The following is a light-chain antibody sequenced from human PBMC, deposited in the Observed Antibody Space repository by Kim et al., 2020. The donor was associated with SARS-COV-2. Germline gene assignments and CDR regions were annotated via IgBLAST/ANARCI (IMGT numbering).Light chain of an antibody. CDR2: DAS. CDR3: QQYDNLLT. V-gene: IGKV1-33*01. J-gene: IGKJ4*01. CDR1: QDISNY. Sequence: DIQMTQSPSSLSASVGDTVTITCQASQDISNYLNWYQQKPGKAPKLLIYDASNLETGVPSRFSGSGSGTDFTFTISSLQPEDIATYYCQQYDNLLTFGGGTKVDIK.